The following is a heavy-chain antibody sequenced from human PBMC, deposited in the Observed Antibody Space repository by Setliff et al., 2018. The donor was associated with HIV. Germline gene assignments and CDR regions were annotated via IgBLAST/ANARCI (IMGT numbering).Heavy chain of an antibody. J-gene: IGHJ3*02. CDR2: MNPNSGNT. V-gene: IGHV1-8*03. Sequence: ASVKVSCKASGYTFTTYAINWVRQAPGQGLEWMGWMNPNSGNTGYAQKFQGRVTITRNTSMSTAYMELSSLKSEDTAVYYCARGRSGGNYAFDIWGQGTMVTVSS. CDR1: GYTFTTYA. CDR3: ARGRSGGNYAFDI. D-gene: IGHD2-15*01.